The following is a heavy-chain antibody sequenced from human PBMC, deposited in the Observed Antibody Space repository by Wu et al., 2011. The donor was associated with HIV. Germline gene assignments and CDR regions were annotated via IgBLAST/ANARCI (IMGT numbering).Heavy chain of an antibody. V-gene: IGHV1-69*06. J-gene: IGHJ5*02. CDR1: GDTFSSYA. Sequence: QVQLVQSGAEVTKPGSSVKVSCKASGDTFSSYAISWVRQAPGQGLEWMGRIIPMFGSANYAQKFQGRVTITADKSTSTAYMELSSLRSEDTAVYYCARVYGYYYDSSGYYFVYNWFDPWGQGTLVTVSS. CDR2: IIPMFGSA. CDR3: ARVYGYYYDSSGYYFVYNWFDP. D-gene: IGHD3-22*01.